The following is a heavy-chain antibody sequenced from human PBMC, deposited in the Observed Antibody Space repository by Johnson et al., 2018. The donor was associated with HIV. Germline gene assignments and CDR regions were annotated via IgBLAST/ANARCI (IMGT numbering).Heavy chain of an antibody. Sequence: VQLVESGGGLKQPGGSLRLSCAASGFPFSSYDMHWVRQATGKGLEWVSTIGTAGDTYYPGSVKGRFTGSREDAKNSLYLQMNSLRAGDTALYYCARAVCRGGRCYSHDAFDIWGQGTMVTVSS. D-gene: IGHD2-15*01. J-gene: IGHJ3*02. CDR2: IGTAGDT. CDR1: GFPFSSYD. V-gene: IGHV3-13*01. CDR3: ARAVCRGGRCYSHDAFDI.